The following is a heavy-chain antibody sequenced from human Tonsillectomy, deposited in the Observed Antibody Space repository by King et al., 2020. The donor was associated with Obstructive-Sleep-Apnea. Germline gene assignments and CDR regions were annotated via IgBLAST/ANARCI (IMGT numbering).Heavy chain of an antibody. Sequence: VQLVESGGGLVHPWGSLRLSCAASGFTFSIYWMQWVRHAPGKGLVWFSIINSDGSTTTYADSVKGRVTKSRVNAQNTLYLQMYSLRADDTAVYYCARYTIAPPGDIDYWGQGALVTVSS. CDR3: ARYTIAPPGDIDY. J-gene: IGHJ4*02. CDR2: INSDGSTT. D-gene: IGHD6-13*01. CDR1: GFTFSIYW. V-gene: IGHV3-74*01.